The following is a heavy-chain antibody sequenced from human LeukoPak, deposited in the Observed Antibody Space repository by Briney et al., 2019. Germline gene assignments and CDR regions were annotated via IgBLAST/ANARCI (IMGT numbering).Heavy chain of an antibody. D-gene: IGHD3-3*01. CDR3: AREVSGSDYYRAYDY. V-gene: IGHV4-4*07. CDR2: LSSSGTT. J-gene: IGHJ4*02. Sequence: PSETLSLTCTVSGGSISTYYWSWIRQPAGKGLEWIGRLSSSGTTNYNTSLKSRVTMSVDTSTNQLSLNPTSVTAAGTAVYYCAREVSGSDYYRAYDYWGQGTLVTVSS. CDR1: GGSISTYY.